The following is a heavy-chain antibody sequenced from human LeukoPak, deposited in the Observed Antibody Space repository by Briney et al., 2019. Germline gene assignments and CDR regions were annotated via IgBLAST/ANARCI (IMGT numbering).Heavy chain of an antibody. CDR2: IIPIFGTA. CDR1: GGTFSSYA. CDR3: ARGEYSYGYTPAYYFDY. J-gene: IGHJ4*02. D-gene: IGHD5-18*01. Sequence: GASVKVSCKGSGGTFSSYAISWVRQAPGQGLEWMGGIIPIFGTANYAQKFQGRVTITTDESTSTAYMELSSLRSEDTAVYYCARGEYSYGYTPAYYFDYWGQGTLVTVSS. V-gene: IGHV1-69*05.